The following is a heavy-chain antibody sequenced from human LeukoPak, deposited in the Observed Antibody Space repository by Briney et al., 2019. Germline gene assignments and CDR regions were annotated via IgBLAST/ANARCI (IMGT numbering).Heavy chain of an antibody. Sequence: SVKVSCKASGGTFSSYAISWVRQAPGQGLEWMGGIIPIFGTANYAQKFQGRVTITADESTSTAYMELSSLRSEDTAVYYCARGGVVVPAAQAYGMDVWGQGTTVTVSS. CDR2: IIPIFGTA. D-gene: IGHD2-2*01. V-gene: IGHV1-69*13. J-gene: IGHJ6*02. CDR1: GGTFSSYA. CDR3: ARGGVVVPAAQAYGMDV.